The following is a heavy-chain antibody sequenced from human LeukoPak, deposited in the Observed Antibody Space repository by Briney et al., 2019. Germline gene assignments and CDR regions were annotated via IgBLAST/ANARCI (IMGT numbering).Heavy chain of an antibody. Sequence: GSLRLSCAASGFTFSSYGMHWVRQAPGKGLEWVAVIWYDGSNKYYADSVKGRFTISRDNSKNTLYLQMNSLRAEDTAVYYCAKDHLQGSYYLDYWGQGTLVTVSS. CDR3: AKDHLQGSYYLDY. D-gene: IGHD3-10*01. CDR2: IWYDGSNK. J-gene: IGHJ4*02. CDR1: GFTFSSYG. V-gene: IGHV3-33*06.